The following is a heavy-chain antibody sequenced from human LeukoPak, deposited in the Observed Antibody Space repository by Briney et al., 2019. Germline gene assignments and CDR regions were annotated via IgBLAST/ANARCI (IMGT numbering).Heavy chain of an antibody. V-gene: IGHV4-59*01. CDR1: GGSISSYY. CDR2: IYYSGST. CDR3: ARTYDFGRGPPGDAFDN. D-gene: IGHD3-3*01. J-gene: IGHJ3*02. Sequence: SETQSLTCTVSGGSISSYYWSWIRQPPGKGLEWIGYIYYSGSTNYNPSLKSRVTISVDTSKNQFSLKLSSVTAADTAVYYCARTYDFGRGPPGDAFDNWGPGTWVIVSS.